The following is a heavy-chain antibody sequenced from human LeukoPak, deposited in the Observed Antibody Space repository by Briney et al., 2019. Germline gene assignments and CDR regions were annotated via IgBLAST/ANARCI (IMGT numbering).Heavy chain of an antibody. J-gene: IGHJ4*02. CDR1: GGSVSSGSYY. V-gene: IGHV4-39*07. Sequence: SETLSLTCTVSGGSVSSGSYYWSWIRQPPGKGLEWIGEINHSGSTNYNPSLKSRVTISVDTSKNQFSLKLSSVTAADTAVYYCARDSDYYDSSGYRLVDYWGQGTLVTVSS. CDR3: ARDSDYYDSSGYRLVDY. D-gene: IGHD3-22*01. CDR2: INHSGST.